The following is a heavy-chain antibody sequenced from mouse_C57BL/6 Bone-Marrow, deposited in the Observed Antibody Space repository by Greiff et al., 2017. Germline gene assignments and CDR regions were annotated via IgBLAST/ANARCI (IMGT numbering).Heavy chain of an antibody. Sequence: QVQLQQSGAELVRPGTSVKVSCKASGYAFTNYLIEWVKQRPGQGLEWIGVINPGSGGTNYNEKFKGKATLTADKSSSTAYLQLSSLTSEDSEVYFCERASRWLLGKMDDWGQGTSVTVSS. CDR2: INPGSGGT. D-gene: IGHD2-3*01. CDR3: ERASRWLLGKMDD. J-gene: IGHJ4*01. V-gene: IGHV1-54*01. CDR1: GYAFTNYL.